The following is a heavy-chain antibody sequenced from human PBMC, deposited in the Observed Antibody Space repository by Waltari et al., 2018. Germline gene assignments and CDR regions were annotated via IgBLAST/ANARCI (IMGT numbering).Heavy chain of an antibody. D-gene: IGHD3-10*01. CDR1: VGAFGAYH. CDR3: AKGRLWFGDLRS. CDR2: INHLGST. J-gene: IGHJ4*02. Sequence: QLHPQQWGAGLLKPSETLSLTCTLFVGAFGAYHWTWIRQSPGKGLEWIGEINHLGSTNYNPSLKSRVTISLDTSKNEFALKLDSVTAADTAVYFCAKGRLWFGDLRSWGQGTQVTVSS. V-gene: IGHV4-34*01.